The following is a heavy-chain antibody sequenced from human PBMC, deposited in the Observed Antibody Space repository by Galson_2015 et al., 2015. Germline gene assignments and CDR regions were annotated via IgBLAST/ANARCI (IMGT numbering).Heavy chain of an antibody. CDR2: IYYSGST. D-gene: IGHD3-10*01. Sequence: SETLSLTCTVSGGSISSSSYYWGWIRQPPGKGLEWIGSIYYSGSTYYNPSLKSRVTISVDTSKNQFSLKLSSVTAADTAVYYCARPGIADYYYYYMDVWGKGTTVIVSS. V-gene: IGHV4-39*01. CDR1: GGSISSSSYY. J-gene: IGHJ6*03. CDR3: ARPGIADYYYYYMDV.